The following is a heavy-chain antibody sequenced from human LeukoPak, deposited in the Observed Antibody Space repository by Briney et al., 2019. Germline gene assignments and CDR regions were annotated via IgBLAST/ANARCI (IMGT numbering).Heavy chain of an antibody. CDR3: ARGLEGIAAAGYYYYMDV. J-gene: IGHJ6*03. CDR2: INWNGGSK. V-gene: IGHV3-20*04. D-gene: IGHD6-13*01. CDR1: GFTFDDYG. Sequence: GGSLRLSCAASGFTFDDYGMSWVRQAPGKGLEWVSGINWNGGSKGYADSVKGRFTISRDNAKNSLYLQMNSLRAEDTAFYYCARGLEGIAAAGYYYYMDVWGKGTTVTVSS.